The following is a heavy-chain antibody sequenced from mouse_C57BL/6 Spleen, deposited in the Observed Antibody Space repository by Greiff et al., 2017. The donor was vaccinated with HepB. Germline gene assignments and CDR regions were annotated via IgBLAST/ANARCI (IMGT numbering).Heavy chain of an antibody. D-gene: IGHD1-2*01. Sequence: QVQLQQPGAELVKPGASVKLSCKASGYTFTSYWMHWVKRRPGQGLEWIGMIHPNSGSTNYNEKFKSKATLTVDKSSSTAYMQLSSLTSEDAAVYYCARRALYTADYWGQGTTLTVSS. CDR2: IHPNSGST. CDR1: GYTFTSYW. V-gene: IGHV1-64*01. J-gene: IGHJ2*01. CDR3: ARRALYTADY.